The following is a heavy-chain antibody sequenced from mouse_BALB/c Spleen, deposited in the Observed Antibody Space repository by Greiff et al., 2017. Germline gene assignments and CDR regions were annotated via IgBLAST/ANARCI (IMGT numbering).Heavy chain of an antibody. CDR2: IWGGGST. V-gene: IGHV2-6-5*01. J-gene: IGHJ1*01. CDR1: GFSLTDYG. D-gene: IGHD1-1*01. Sequence: VQLVESGPGLVAPSQSLSITCTVSGFSLTDYGVSWIRQPPGKGLEWLGVIWGGGSTYYNSALKSRLSISKDNSKSQVFLKMNSLQTDDTAMYYCAKPSYYYGSSYWYFDVWGAGTTVTVSS. CDR3: AKPSYYYGSSYWYFDV.